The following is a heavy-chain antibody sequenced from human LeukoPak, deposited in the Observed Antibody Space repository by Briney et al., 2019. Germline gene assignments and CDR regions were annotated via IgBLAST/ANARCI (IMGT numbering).Heavy chain of an antibody. Sequence: GGSLRVSCAASEFTFISYAMSWVRQAPGKGLEWVSGISGSGSSTYYADSVKGRFTISRDNSKNTLYLQMSSLRAEDTAVYYCVKESGFMVAPNSAFDIWGQGTMVTVSS. CDR1: EFTFISYA. V-gene: IGHV3-23*01. CDR2: ISGSGSST. J-gene: IGHJ3*02. D-gene: IGHD5-12*01. CDR3: VKESGFMVAPNSAFDI.